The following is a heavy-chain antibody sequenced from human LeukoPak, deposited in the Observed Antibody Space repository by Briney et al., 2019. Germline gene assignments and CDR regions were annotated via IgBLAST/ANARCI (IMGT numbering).Heavy chain of an antibody. Sequence: GGSLRLSCAASGFTFSSYEMNWARQAPGEGREWVSYISSSDSTIYYEDPVKGRCTISRDTAKNSLYLQMNSLRAEDTAVYYCARDQYGDYAFDYWGQGTLVTVSS. J-gene: IGHJ4*02. V-gene: IGHV3-48*03. D-gene: IGHD4-17*01. CDR2: ISSSDSTI. CDR1: GFTFSSYE. CDR3: ARDQYGDYAFDY.